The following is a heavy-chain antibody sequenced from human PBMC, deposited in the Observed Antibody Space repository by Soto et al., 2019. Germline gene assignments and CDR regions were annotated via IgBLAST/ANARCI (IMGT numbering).Heavy chain of an antibody. CDR3: ARDVRGPLTGNWFDL. J-gene: IGHJ5*02. D-gene: IGHD7-27*01. V-gene: IGHV1-18*01. CDR2: ISAYNGNT. CDR1: GYTFTSYG. Sequence: ASVKVSCKASGYTFTSYGISWVRQAPGQGLEWMGWISAYNGNTNYAQKLQGRVTMTTDTSTSTAYMELRSLRSDDTAVYYCARDVRGPLTGNWFDLWGQGTLVTVSS.